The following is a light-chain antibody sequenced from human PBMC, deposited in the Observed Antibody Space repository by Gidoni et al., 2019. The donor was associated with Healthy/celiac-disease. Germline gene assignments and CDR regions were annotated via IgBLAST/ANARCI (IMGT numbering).Light chain of an antibody. Sequence: DIVMTQSPDSLAVSLGERATINCKSSQSVLYSSNNKNYLAWYQHKTGQPPKLLIYWASTRESGVPDRFSGSGSGTDFTLSISSLQAEDVAVYSCQQYYSSPRSFGQGTKVEIK. CDR3: QQYYSSPRS. V-gene: IGKV4-1*01. CDR2: WAS. J-gene: IGKJ1*01. CDR1: QSVLYSSNNKNY.